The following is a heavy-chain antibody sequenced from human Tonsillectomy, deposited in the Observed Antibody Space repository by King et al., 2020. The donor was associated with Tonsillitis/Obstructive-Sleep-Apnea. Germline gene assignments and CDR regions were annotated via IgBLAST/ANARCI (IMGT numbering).Heavy chain of an antibody. CDR2: ISGSGGST. D-gene: IGHD3-3*01. CDR3: AKKRFLEWLATAYYYYYGMDV. CDR1: GFTFSSYA. J-gene: IGHJ6*02. Sequence: VQLVESGGGLVQPGGSLRLSCAASGFTFSSYAMSWVRQAPGKGLEWVSAISGSGGSTYYADSVKGRFTISRDNSKNTLYLQMNSLRAEDTAVYYCAKKRFLEWLATAYYYYYGMDVWGQGTTVTVSS. V-gene: IGHV3-23*04.